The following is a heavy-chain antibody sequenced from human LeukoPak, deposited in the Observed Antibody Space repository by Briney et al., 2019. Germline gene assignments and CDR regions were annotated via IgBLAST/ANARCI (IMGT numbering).Heavy chain of an antibody. D-gene: IGHD6-25*01. Sequence: KPSETLSLTCAVYGGSFSGYYWSWIRQPPGKGLEWIGEINHSGSTNYNPSLKSRVTISVDTSKNQFSLKLSSVTAADTAVYYCARGPPLGYRPHNWLDPWGQGTLVTVS. J-gene: IGHJ5*02. CDR1: GGSFSGYY. CDR2: INHSGST. CDR3: ARGPPLGYRPHNWLDP. V-gene: IGHV4-34*01.